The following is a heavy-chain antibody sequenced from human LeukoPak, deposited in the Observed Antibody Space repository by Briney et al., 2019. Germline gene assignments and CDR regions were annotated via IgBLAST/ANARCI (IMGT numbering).Heavy chain of an antibody. V-gene: IGHV3-53*01. Sequence: GGSLRLSCAASGFTVSSNYMSWVRQAPGKGLEWVSVIYSGGSTYYADSVKGRFTISRDNAKKSLYLQMNSLRAEDTAVYYCARPQSSSWYYFDYWGQGTLVTVSS. CDR1: GFTVSSNY. CDR3: ARPQSSSWYYFDY. CDR2: IYSGGST. J-gene: IGHJ4*02. D-gene: IGHD6-13*01.